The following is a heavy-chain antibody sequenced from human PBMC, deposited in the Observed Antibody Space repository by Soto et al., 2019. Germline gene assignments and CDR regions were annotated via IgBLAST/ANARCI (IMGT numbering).Heavy chain of an antibody. CDR3: TGQVASGY. V-gene: IGHV3-15*01. J-gene: IGHJ4*02. Sequence: PGGALRLSCAASGFTFSNAWMSWVRQAPGKGLEWVGRIKSKTDGGTTDYAAPVKGRFTISRDDSKNTRYLQMNGLRADDAALYYCTGQVASGYWGQGTLVTVSS. CDR1: GFTFSNAW. CDR2: IKSKTDGGTT. D-gene: IGHD3-10*01.